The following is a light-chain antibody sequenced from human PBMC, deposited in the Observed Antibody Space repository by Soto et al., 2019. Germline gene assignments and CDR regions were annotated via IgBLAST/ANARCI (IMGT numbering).Light chain of an antibody. Sequence: EIVLTQSPGTLSLSPGERATLSCRASQSVSSNHLAWYQQKPGQAPRLLIYGASSRATGFPDRFSGSGSGTDFTLTISRLEPEDFAVYYCHQYGSSPRTFGQGTKVEIK. V-gene: IGKV3-20*01. CDR2: GAS. CDR1: QSVSSNH. CDR3: HQYGSSPRT. J-gene: IGKJ1*01.